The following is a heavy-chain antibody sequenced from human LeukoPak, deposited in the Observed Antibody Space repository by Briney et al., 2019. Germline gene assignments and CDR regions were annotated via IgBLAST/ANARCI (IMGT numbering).Heavy chain of an antibody. CDR2: INHSGST. Sequence: SETLSLTCTVSGGSISSYYWSWIRQPPGKGLEWIGEINHSGSTNYNPSLKSRVTISVDTSKNQFSLKLSSVTAADTAVYYCARRILWFGELWSFDYWGQGTLVTVSS. CDR3: ARRILWFGELWSFDY. CDR1: GGSISSYY. D-gene: IGHD3-10*01. J-gene: IGHJ4*02. V-gene: IGHV4-34*01.